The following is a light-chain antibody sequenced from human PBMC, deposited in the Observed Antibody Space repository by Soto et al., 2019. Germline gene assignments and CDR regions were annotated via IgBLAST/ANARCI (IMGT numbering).Light chain of an antibody. J-gene: IGKJ1*01. V-gene: IGKV1-39*02. CDR2: AAS. Sequence: DIQMTQSPSSLSASVGDRVTITCRASQSISSYLNWYQQKPGKAPKLLIYAASSLQSGVPSRFSGSGSGTDFTLTISSLQPEDFAVYYCQFYGDPSKTFGQGTKVEIK. CDR1: QSISSY. CDR3: QFYGDPSKT.